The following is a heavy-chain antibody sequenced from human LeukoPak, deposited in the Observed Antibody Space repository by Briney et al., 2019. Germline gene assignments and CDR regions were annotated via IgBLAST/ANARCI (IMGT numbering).Heavy chain of an antibody. D-gene: IGHD6-19*01. CDR1: GFTFSSYA. V-gene: IGHV3-30-3*01. J-gene: IGHJ4*02. Sequence: GRSLRLSCAASGFTFSSYAMHWVRQAPGKGLEWVAIISYGGSSKYYAASVKGRFTISRDNSKNTLYLQMNSLRAEDTALYYCARDGYNSGWGELVYWGQGTLVTVSS. CDR2: ISYGGSSK. CDR3: ARDGYNSGWGELVY.